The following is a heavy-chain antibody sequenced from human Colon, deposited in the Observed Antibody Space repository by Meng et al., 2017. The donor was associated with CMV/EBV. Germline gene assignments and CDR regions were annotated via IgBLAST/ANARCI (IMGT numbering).Heavy chain of an antibody. Sequence: EVHVVEAGGGLVQPGGFLRLSCAASGFNVRDKYMSWVRQAPGKGLEWVCIIYRGDNTYYIDSVKDRFTVSRDNSKNTMYLQMNSLRVEDTAVYYCTGDSVSNPNLDYWGQGTLVTVSS. CDR3: TGDSVSNPNLDY. CDR2: IYRGDNT. CDR1: GFNVRDKY. D-gene: IGHD3-10*01. V-gene: IGHV3-66*01. J-gene: IGHJ4*02.